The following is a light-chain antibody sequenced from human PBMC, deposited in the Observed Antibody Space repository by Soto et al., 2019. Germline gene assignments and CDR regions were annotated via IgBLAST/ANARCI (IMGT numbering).Light chain of an antibody. J-gene: IGKJ5*01. V-gene: IGKV1-39*01. CDR1: QTVRTY. CDR3: QQTFSTPIN. CDR2: AAS. Sequence: DIQMTQSPSSLSASVGDRVTITCRASQTVRTYLNWYQQKPVKAPTLLVYAASTLESAVPPRFSGAGSDTDFTLTISGLQPEDFATYYCQQTFSTPINFGQGTR.